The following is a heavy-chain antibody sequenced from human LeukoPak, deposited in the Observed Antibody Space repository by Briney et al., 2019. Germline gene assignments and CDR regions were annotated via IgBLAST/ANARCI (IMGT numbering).Heavy chain of an antibody. J-gene: IGHJ4*02. CDR2: VYGGDSDT. D-gene: IGHD1-26*01. CDR3: ARLSQKVYHGRGALDF. CDR1: GYTFSPYW. V-gene: IGHV5-51*01. Sequence: AESLKISCKGAGYTFSPYWIGWVRPMPGKGLEWMGIVYGGDSDTKYSPSFQGQVTISADKSISTAYLQRSRLTASDTGIYYCARLSQKVYHGRGALDFWGQGTLVTVSS.